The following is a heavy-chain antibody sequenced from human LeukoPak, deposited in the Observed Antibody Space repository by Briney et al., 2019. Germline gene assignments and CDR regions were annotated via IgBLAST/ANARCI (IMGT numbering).Heavy chain of an antibody. Sequence: GGSLRLSCAASGFTFSSYEMSWVRQAPGKGLEWVSYISSSGSTIYYADSVKGRFTISRDNAKNSLYLQMNSLRAEDTAVYYCARVGWLVRQYFDYWGQGTLVTVSS. CDR3: ARVGWLVRQYFDY. D-gene: IGHD6-19*01. V-gene: IGHV3-48*03. CDR2: ISSSGSTI. J-gene: IGHJ4*02. CDR1: GFTFSSYE.